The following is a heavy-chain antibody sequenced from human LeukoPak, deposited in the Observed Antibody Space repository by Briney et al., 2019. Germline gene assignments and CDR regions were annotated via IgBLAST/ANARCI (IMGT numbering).Heavy chain of an antibody. J-gene: IGHJ6*03. CDR1: GGSISSYY. V-gene: IGHV4-59*01. CDR3: ARTVTKSYYYYYMDV. CDR2: ICYSGST. D-gene: IGHD4-17*01. Sequence: PSETLSLTCTVSGGSISSYYWSWIRQPPGKGLEWIGYICYSGSTNYNPSLKSRVTISVDTSKNQFSLKLSSVTAADTAVYYCARTVTKSYYYYYMDVWGKGTTVTVSS.